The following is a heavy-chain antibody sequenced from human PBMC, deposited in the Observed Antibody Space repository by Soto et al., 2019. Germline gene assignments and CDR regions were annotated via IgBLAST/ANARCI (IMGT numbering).Heavy chain of an antibody. CDR2: ISTYSGDT. V-gene: IGHV1-18*01. CDR1: GYTFFTYD. CDR3: ARHHGPTTSENWFDH. D-gene: IGHD5-12*01. Sequence: QVHLVQSGVEVKTPGASVKVSCQASGYTFFTYDISWVRQAPAQGLEWMGWISTYSGDTKYAQKFQGRVTMTTDTSTTTAYLELRSLRSDDTAVYYCARHHGPTTSENWFDHWGQGTLVTVSS. J-gene: IGHJ5*02.